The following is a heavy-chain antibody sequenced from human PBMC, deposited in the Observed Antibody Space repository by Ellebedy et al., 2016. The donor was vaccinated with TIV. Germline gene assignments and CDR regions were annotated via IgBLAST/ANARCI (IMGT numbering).Heavy chain of an antibody. Sequence: ASVKVSCXASGYTFTGYYMHWVRQAPGQGLEWMGWINPNSGGTNYAQKFQGRVTMTRDTSISTAYMELSRLRFDDTAVYYCAREDYGDYSNWFDPWGQGTLVTVSS. CDR2: INPNSGGT. CDR3: AREDYGDYSNWFDP. D-gene: IGHD4-17*01. J-gene: IGHJ5*02. V-gene: IGHV1-2*02. CDR1: GYTFTGYY.